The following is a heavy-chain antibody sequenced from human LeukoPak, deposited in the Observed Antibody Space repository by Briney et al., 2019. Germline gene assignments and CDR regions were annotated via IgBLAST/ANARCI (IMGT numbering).Heavy chain of an antibody. CDR1: GGLISISTYY. J-gene: IGHJ5*02. CDR3: ARALYSSAWSTRGFDP. D-gene: IGHD6-19*01. V-gene: IGHV4-39*07. Sequence: SETLSLTCTVSGGLISISTYYWGWIRHPPGKGLEWIGEINHSGSTNYNPSLKSRVTISVDKSKNQFSLKLSSVTAADTAVYYCARALYSSAWSTRGFDPWGQGTLVTVSS. CDR2: INHSGST.